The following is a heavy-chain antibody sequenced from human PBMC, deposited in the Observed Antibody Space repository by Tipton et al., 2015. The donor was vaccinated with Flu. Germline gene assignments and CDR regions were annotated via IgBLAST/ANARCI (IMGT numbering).Heavy chain of an antibody. CDR1: GGSISSGGYY. Sequence: TLSLTCTVSGGSISSGGYYWSWIRQHPGMGLEWIGYIYYSGSTYYNPSLKSRVTISVDTSKNQFSLKLSSVTAADTAVYYCARVNHYYGSGSYYTLDYWGQGTLVTVSS. V-gene: IGHV4-31*03. CDR2: IYYSGST. CDR3: ARVNHYYGSGSYYTLDY. D-gene: IGHD3-10*01. J-gene: IGHJ4*02.